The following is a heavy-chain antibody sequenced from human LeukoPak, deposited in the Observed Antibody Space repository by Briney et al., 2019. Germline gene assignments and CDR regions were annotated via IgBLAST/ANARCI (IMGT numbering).Heavy chain of an antibody. Sequence: SETLSLTCTVSGGSISSSSYYWGWIRQPPGKGLEWIGSIYYSGSTYYNPSLKSRVTISVDTSKNQFSLKLSSVTAADTAVYYCARVYSGFDPWGQGTLVTVSS. V-gene: IGHV4-39*01. CDR2: IYYSGST. J-gene: IGHJ5*02. CDR1: GGSISSSSYY. CDR3: ARVYSGFDP. D-gene: IGHD5-18*01.